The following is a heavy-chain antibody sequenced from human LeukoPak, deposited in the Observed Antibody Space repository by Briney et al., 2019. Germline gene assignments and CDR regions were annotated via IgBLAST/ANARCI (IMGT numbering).Heavy chain of an antibody. V-gene: IGHV1-8*03. CDR2: MNPNSGNT. Sequence: ASVKVSCKASGYTFTSYDINWVRQATGQGLEWMGWMNPNSGNTGYAQKFQGRVTITRNTSISTAYMELSSLRSEDTAVYYCARARDYDILTGYYKGPIDYWGQGTLVTVSS. J-gene: IGHJ4*02. CDR3: ARARDYDILTGYYKGPIDY. CDR1: GYTFTSYD. D-gene: IGHD3-9*01.